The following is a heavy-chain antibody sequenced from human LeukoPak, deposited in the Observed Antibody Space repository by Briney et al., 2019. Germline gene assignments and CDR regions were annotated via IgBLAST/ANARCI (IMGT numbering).Heavy chain of an antibody. D-gene: IGHD6-25*01. V-gene: IGHV3-49*04. CDR2: IRSKAYGGTT. CDR1: GFTFGDYA. CDR3: TRVTRLSRRFDY. J-gene: IGHJ4*02. Sequence: QAGGSLRLSCTASGFTFGDYAMSWVRQAPGKGLEWVGFIRSKAYGGTTEYAASVKGRFTISRDDSKSIAYLQMNSLKTEDTAAYYCTRVTRLSRRFDYWGQGTLVTVSS.